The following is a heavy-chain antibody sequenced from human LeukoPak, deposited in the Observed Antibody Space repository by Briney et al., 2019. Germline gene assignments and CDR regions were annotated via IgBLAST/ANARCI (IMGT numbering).Heavy chain of an antibody. V-gene: IGHV3-11*01. CDR1: GFTFSDYC. CDR2: ISSSGSTI. D-gene: IGHD3-10*01. Sequence: KAGGSLRLSCAASGFTFSDYCMSWIRQAPGKGLEWVSYISSSGSTIYYADSVKGRFTISRDNAKNSLYLQMNSLRAEDTAVYYCARGGITMVRGVIFQPFDYWGQGTLVTVSS. CDR3: ARGGITMVRGVIFQPFDY. J-gene: IGHJ4*02.